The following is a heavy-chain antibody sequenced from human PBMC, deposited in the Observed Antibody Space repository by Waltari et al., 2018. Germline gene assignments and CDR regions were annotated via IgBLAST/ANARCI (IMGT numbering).Heavy chain of an antibody. J-gene: IGHJ4*02. Sequence: EVHLLASGGGLVQPGGSLRLSCAVSGFTFSDFVMGWVRQAPGKGLEWVSTISGSGGFTNYADSVKGRFTISRDNLKNTLFLQMDSLRVEDTAVYYCAKDWSSGSLFDYWGQGTLVTVSS. CDR2: ISGSGGFT. CDR3: AKDWSSGSLFDY. V-gene: IGHV3-23*01. CDR1: GFTFSDFV. D-gene: IGHD3-22*01.